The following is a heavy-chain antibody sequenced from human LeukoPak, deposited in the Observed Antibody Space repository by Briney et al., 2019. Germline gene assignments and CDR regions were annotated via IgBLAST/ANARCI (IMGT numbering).Heavy chain of an antibody. Sequence: ASVKVSCKASGYTFTSYGISWVRQAPGQGLEWMGWISAYNGNTNYAQKLQGRVTMTTDTSTSTAYMELRSLRSDDTAVYYCARATDYYDSSGPIRLRSYYYYGMDGWGQGTTVTVSS. D-gene: IGHD3-22*01. CDR2: ISAYNGNT. CDR3: ARATDYYDSSGPIRLRSYYYYGMDG. CDR1: GYTFTSYG. J-gene: IGHJ6*02. V-gene: IGHV1-18*01.